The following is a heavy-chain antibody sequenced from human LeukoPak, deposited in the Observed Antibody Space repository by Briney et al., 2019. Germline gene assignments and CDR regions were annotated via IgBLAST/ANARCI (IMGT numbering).Heavy chain of an antibody. D-gene: IGHD2-2*01. J-gene: IGHJ5*02. CDR1: GYTFTGYY. Sequence: GASVKVSCKASGYTFTGYYMHWVRQAPGQGLEWMGIINPSGGSTSYAQKFQGRVTMTRDTSTSTVYMELSSLRSEDTAVYYCARDIVVVPAAPPVYWFDPWGQGTLVTVSS. V-gene: IGHV1-46*01. CDR3: ARDIVVVPAAPPVYWFDP. CDR2: INPSGGST.